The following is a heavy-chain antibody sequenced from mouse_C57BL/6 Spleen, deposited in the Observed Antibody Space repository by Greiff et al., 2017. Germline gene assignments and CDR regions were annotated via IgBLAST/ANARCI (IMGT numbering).Heavy chain of an antibody. CDR3: ARYASGYLFDY. V-gene: IGHV1-4*01. D-gene: IGHD3-2*02. CDR1: GYTFTSYT. CDR2: INTSSGYT. Sequence: QVQLQQSGAELARPGASVKMSCKASGYTFTSYTMHWVKQRPGQGLEWIGYINTSSGYTKYNQKFKDKATLTADKSSSTAYMQLSSLTSEDSAVYYCARYASGYLFDYWGQGTTLTVSS. J-gene: IGHJ2*01.